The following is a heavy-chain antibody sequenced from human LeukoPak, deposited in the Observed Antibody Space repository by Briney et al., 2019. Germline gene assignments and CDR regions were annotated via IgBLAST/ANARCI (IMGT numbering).Heavy chain of an antibody. J-gene: IGHJ3*02. V-gene: IGHV4-39*07. CDR1: GGSISSSSYY. D-gene: IGHD3-3*01. CDR2: IYYSGST. CDR3: ARDYSFFAGPGGVGAFDI. Sequence: TSETLSLTCTVSGGSISSSSYYWGWIRQPPGKGLEWIGSIYYSGSTYYNPSLKSRVTISVDTSKNQFSLKLSSVTAADTAVYYCARDYSFFAGPGGVGAFDIWGQGTMVTVSS.